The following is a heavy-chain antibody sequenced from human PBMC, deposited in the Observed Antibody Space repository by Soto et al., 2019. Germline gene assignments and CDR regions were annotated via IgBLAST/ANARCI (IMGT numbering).Heavy chain of an antibody. CDR3: ALRRMGCSGGSCCSLHYYYYYMDV. V-gene: IGHV3-23*01. CDR2: ISGSGGST. CDR1: GFTFSSYA. D-gene: IGHD2-15*01. J-gene: IGHJ6*03. Sequence: EVQLLESGGGLVQPGGSLRLSCAASGFTFSSYAMSWVRQAPGKGLEWVSAISGSGGSTYYVDTVQGRFTISRDNSRNRLYLQMKSLRAEDTDVDYYALRRMGCSGGSCCSLHYYYYYMDVWGEVTTVTVSS.